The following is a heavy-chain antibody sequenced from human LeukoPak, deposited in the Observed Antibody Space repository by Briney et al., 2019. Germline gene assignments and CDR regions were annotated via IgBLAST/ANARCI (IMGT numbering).Heavy chain of an antibody. CDR3: ARGSTVRDYYYYYMDV. Sequence: GGSLRLSCAASGFTFSDYYMSWIRQAPGEGLEWVSYISSGGSTMYYADSVKGRFTISRDNAKNSLYLQMNSLRAEDTAVYFCARGSTVRDYYYYYMDVWGKGTTVTISS. CDR2: ISSGGSTM. CDR1: GFTFSDYY. J-gene: IGHJ6*03. D-gene: IGHD2-8*02. V-gene: IGHV3-11*01.